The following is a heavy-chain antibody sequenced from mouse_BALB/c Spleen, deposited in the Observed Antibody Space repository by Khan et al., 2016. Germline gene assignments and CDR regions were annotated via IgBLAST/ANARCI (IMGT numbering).Heavy chain of an antibody. CDR2: INPGSGGT. V-gene: IGHV1-54*01. CDR3: ARADYCGSSGAY. Sequence: QVQLQQSGAELVRPGTSVKVSCKASGYAFTNYLIEWVKQRPGQGLEWIGVINPGSGGTKYNEKFKGKATLTADKSSSTAYMQLSSLTSDDSAVYFCARADYCGSSGAYWGQGTLVTVSA. J-gene: IGHJ3*01. D-gene: IGHD1-1*01. CDR1: GYAFTNYL.